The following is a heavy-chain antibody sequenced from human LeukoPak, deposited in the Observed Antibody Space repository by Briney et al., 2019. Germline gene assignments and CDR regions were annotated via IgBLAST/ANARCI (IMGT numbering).Heavy chain of an antibody. V-gene: IGHV1-18*01. J-gene: IGHJ6*03. Sequence: ASVKVSCTASGYTFTSYGISWVRQAPGQGLEWMGWISAYNGNTNYAQKLQGRVTMTTDTSTSTAYMELRSLRSDDTAVYYCARDRAYSSSWYASYYYYYYMDVWGKGTTVTVS. CDR2: ISAYNGNT. CDR3: ARDRAYSSSWYASYYYYYYMDV. D-gene: IGHD6-13*01. CDR1: GYTFTSYG.